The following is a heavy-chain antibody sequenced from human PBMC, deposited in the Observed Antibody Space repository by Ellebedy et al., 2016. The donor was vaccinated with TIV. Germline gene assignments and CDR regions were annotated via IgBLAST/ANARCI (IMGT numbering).Heavy chain of an antibody. Sequence: GESLKISCAASGFTFSSYAMSWVRQAPGKGLEWVSGFGVSGDSTYYVDSVKGRFTISRDNSKNTLYLQMNSLRAEDTAVYFCAKREMIRDTTGAPAPLFDLWGQGTLVTVSS. CDR3: AKREMIRDTTGAPAPLFDL. D-gene: IGHD1-26*01. V-gene: IGHV3-23*01. CDR1: GFTFSSYA. CDR2: FGVSGDST. J-gene: IGHJ4*02.